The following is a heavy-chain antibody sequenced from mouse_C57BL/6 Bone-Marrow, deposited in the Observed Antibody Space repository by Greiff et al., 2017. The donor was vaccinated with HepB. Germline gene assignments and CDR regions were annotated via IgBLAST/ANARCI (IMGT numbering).Heavy chain of an antibody. CDR1: GYSITSGYY. Sequence: EVKLQESGPGLVKPSQSLSLTCSVTGYSITSGYYWNWIRQFPGNKLEWMGYISYDGSNNYNPSLKNRISITRDTSKNQIFLKLNSVTTEDTATYYCARSGLRRGYWGQGTTLTVSS. CDR2: ISYDGSN. V-gene: IGHV3-6*01. D-gene: IGHD2-4*01. CDR3: ARSGLRRGY. J-gene: IGHJ2*01.